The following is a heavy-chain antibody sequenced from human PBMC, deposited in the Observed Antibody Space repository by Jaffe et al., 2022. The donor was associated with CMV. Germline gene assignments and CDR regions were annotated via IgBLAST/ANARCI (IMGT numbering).Heavy chain of an antibody. Sequence: QVQLVQSGAEVKKPGASVKVSCKASGYTFTGYYMHWVRQAPGQGLEWMGWINPNSGGTNYAQKFQGRVTMTRDTSISTAYMELSRLRSDDTAVYYCARVLYHSVVPSVAGYGMDVWGQGTTVTVSS. CDR1: GYTFTGYY. V-gene: IGHV1-2*02. CDR3: ARVLYHSVVPSVAGYGMDV. CDR2: INPNSGGT. D-gene: IGHD2-2*01. J-gene: IGHJ6*02.